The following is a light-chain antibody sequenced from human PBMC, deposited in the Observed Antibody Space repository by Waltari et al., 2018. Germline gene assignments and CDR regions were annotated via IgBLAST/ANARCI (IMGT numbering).Light chain of an antibody. J-gene: IGKJ4*01. Sequence: EIVLTQSPATLSLSPGERDTLSCSASQSVSNYLAWYQHKPGQAPRLLIYDSSNRATDIPGRFSGSGSGTDFTLTISSLEPEDFAVYYCQQRYSWITFGGGTKVEIK. CDR2: DSS. CDR1: QSVSNY. CDR3: QQRYSWIT. V-gene: IGKV3-11*01.